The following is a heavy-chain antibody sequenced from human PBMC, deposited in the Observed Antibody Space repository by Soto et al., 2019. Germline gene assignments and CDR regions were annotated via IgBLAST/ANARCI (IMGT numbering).Heavy chain of an antibody. V-gene: IGHV4-34*01. CDR1: GGSFSGYY. Sequence: QVQLQQWGAGLLKPSETLSLTCAVYGGSFSGYYWSWIRQPPGKGLEWIGEINHSGSTNYNPSLKSRVTISVDTSKNQFPLKLSSVTAADTAVYYCARTGGLRVRGGFDYWGQGTLVTVSS. J-gene: IGHJ4*02. CDR2: INHSGST. CDR3: ARTGGLRVRGGFDY. D-gene: IGHD3-10*01.